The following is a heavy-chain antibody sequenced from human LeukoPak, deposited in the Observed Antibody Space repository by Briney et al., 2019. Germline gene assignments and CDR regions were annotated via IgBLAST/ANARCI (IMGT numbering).Heavy chain of an antibody. CDR3: ARGPSITMVRGGQWYYYMDV. D-gene: IGHD3-10*01. V-gene: IGHV1-18*01. CDR1: GYSENFYG. Sequence: ASVKVSCKTSGYSENFYGITWVRQVAGQGLEWMGWISAQHGQTEYAPNSQDRVTMTTDTYTNTAYMELSSLRSEDTAVYYCARGPSITMVRGGQWYYYMDVWGKGTTVTISS. J-gene: IGHJ6*03. CDR2: ISAQHGQT.